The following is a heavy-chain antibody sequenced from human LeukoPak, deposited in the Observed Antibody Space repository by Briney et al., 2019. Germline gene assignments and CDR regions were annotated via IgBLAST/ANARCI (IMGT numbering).Heavy chain of an antibody. V-gene: IGHV3-21*01. J-gene: IGHJ3*02. Sequence: GGSLRLSCAASGFTFSSYSMNWVRQAPGKGLEWVSSISSSSSYIYYADSVKGRFTISRDNAKNSLYLQMNSLRAEDTAVYYCARVMITFGGVIALDAFDIWGQGTMVTVSS. CDR3: ARVMITFGGVIALDAFDI. CDR2: ISSSSSYI. CDR1: GFTFSSYS. D-gene: IGHD3-16*02.